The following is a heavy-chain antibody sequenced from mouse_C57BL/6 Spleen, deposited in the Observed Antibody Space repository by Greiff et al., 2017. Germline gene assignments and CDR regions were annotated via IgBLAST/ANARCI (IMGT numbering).Heavy chain of an antibody. D-gene: IGHD2-3*01. CDR1: GYSITSGYY. V-gene: IGHV3-6*01. Sequence: EVQLVESGPGLVKPSQSLSLTCSVTGYSITSGYYWNWIRQFPGNKLEWMGYISYDGSNNYNPSLKNRISITRDTSKNQFFLKLNSVTTEDTATYYCARWGMVTNYYAMDYWGQGTSVTVSS. CDR2: ISYDGSN. CDR3: ARWGMVTNYYAMDY. J-gene: IGHJ4*01.